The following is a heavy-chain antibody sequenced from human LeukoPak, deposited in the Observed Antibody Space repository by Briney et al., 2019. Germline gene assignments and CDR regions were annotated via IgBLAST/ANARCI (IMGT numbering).Heavy chain of an antibody. CDR3: ARGAGIPAAISVY. CDR2: INHSGST. CDR1: GGSFSGYY. Sequence: SETLSLTCAVYGGSFSGYYWSWIRQPPGKGLEWIGEINHSGSTNYNPSLKSRVTISVDTSKNQFSLKLSSVTAADTAVYYCARGAGIPAAISVYWGQGTLVTVSS. V-gene: IGHV4-34*01. J-gene: IGHJ4*02. D-gene: IGHD2-2*01.